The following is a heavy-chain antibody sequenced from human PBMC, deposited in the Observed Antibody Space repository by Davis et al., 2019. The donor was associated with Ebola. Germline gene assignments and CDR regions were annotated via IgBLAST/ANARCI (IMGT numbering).Heavy chain of an antibody. J-gene: IGHJ5*02. CDR2: IYPDDSDV. D-gene: IGHD1-20*01. Sequence: GESLKISCKGSGYSFPYYWIAWVRQLPGKGLEWMAIIYPDDSDVRYSPSFKGQVTISADKSLSTAYLLWSSLKPSDTAIYFCARRSNWNDGENWLDPWGQGTLVTVSS. CDR3: ARRSNWNDGENWLDP. CDR1: GYSFPYYW. V-gene: IGHV5-51*01.